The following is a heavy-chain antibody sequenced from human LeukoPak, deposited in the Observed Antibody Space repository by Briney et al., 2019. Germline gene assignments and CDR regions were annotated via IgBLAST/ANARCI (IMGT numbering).Heavy chain of an antibody. V-gene: IGHV3-7*01. D-gene: IGHD1-14*01. CDR1: GFTFSSYW. Sequence: GGPLRLSCAASGFTFSSYWTSWVRQAPGKGLELVANIKQDGSEKYYVDSVKGRFTISRDNAKNSLYLQMNSLRAEDTAVYYCARNQRRLDYWGQGTLVTVSS. CDR2: IKQDGSEK. CDR3: ARNQRRLDY. J-gene: IGHJ4*02.